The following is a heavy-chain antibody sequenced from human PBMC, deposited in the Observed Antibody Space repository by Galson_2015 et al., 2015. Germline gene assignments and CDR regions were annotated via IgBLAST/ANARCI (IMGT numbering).Heavy chain of an antibody. V-gene: IGHV3-74*01. CDR2: INSDGSST. CDR1: GFTFSSYW. Sequence: SLRLSCAASGFTFSSYWMHWVRQAPGKGLVWVSRINSDGSSTSYADSVKGRFTISRDNAKNTLYLQMNSLRAEDTAVYYCAKDNLGIAAAGRNPYYYYGMDVWGQGTTVTVSS. CDR3: AKDNLGIAAAGRNPYYYYGMDV. D-gene: IGHD6-13*01. J-gene: IGHJ6*02.